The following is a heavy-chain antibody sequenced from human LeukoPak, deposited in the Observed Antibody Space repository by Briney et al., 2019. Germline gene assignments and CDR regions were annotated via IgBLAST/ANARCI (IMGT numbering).Heavy chain of an antibody. CDR2: ISYDGSNK. Sequence: PGGSLRLSCAPSGFTFSRYAMHWVRQAPGRGLGWVAFISYDGSNKYYADSVEGRFTISRDNSKNTLYLQMNSLRAEDTAVYYCARDHGGTYYFDYWGQGTLVTVSS. CDR1: GFTFSRYA. V-gene: IGHV3-30*01. J-gene: IGHJ4*02. CDR3: ARDHGGTYYFDY. D-gene: IGHD3-16*01.